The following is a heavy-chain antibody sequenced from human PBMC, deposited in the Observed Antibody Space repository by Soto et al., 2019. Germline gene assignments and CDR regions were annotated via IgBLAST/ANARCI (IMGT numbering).Heavy chain of an antibody. J-gene: IGHJ4*02. Sequence: ASVKVSCKASGYSFTSLDINWVRQAAGQGLEWMGWMQPSTGRTGYAQKFQGRVTMTRDTSINTAYMELTTLTSDDTAFYYCARGVSAGVDYWGQGTLVTVSS. CDR2: MQPSTGRT. CDR3: ARGVSAGVDY. CDR1: GYSFTSLD. V-gene: IGHV1-8*01. D-gene: IGHD1-26*01.